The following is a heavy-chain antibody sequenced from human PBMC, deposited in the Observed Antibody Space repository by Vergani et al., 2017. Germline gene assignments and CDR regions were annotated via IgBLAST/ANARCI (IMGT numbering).Heavy chain of an antibody. CDR1: GGTFSSYT. CDR2: IIPILGRA. CDR3: ARNNYGSGSLGGYYYGMDV. J-gene: IGHJ6*02. V-gene: IGHV1-69*02. D-gene: IGHD3-10*01. Sequence: QVQLVQSGAEVKKPGSSVKVSCKASGGTFSSYTISWVRQAPGQGLEWMGRIIPILGRANYAQKFQGRVTITADKSTSTAYMELSSLRSEDTAVYYCARNNYGSGSLGGYYYGMDVWGQGTTVTVSS.